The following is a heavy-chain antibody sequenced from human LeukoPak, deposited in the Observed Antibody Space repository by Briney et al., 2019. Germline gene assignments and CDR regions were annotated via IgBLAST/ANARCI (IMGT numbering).Heavy chain of an antibody. CDR3: ARLDYDFWSGYTYFDY. J-gene: IGHJ4*02. D-gene: IGHD3-3*01. CDR2: IYSGGST. Sequence: PGGSLRLSCAASGFTVSSNYMSWVRQAPGKGLEWVSVIYSGGSTYYADSVKGRFTISRDNSKNTLYLQMNSLRAEDTAVYYCARLDYDFWSGYTYFDYWGQGTLVTVSS. V-gene: IGHV3-53*01. CDR1: GFTVSSNY.